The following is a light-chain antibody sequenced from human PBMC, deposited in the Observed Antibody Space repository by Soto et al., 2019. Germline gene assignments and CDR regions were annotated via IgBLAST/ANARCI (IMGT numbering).Light chain of an antibody. CDR3: QQYNNWPLT. V-gene: IGKV3-15*01. CDR1: QSVSSN. CDR2: GAS. Sequence: IVMTQSPATLSVSPGERATLSCRSSQSVSSNLAWYQQKPCQAPRLLIYGASTRATGIPARFSGSGSGTAFTLTISSLQSEDVAVYYCQQYNNWPLTFGGGTKVEIK. J-gene: IGKJ4*01.